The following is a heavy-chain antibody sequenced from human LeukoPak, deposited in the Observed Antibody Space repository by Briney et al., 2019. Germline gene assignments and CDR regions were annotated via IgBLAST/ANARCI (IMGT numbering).Heavy chain of an antibody. Sequence: PGGSLRLSCVASEFTFSSYAMSWVRQAPGKGLEWVSGITSSGDSTYYTDSVKGRFTISRDNSKNTLYLQMNSLRDEDSAVYYCAKPPEYFDLWGRGTMVTVSS. D-gene: IGHD1-14*01. V-gene: IGHV3-23*01. CDR3: AKPPEYFDL. CDR2: ITSSGDST. CDR1: EFTFSSYA. J-gene: IGHJ2*01.